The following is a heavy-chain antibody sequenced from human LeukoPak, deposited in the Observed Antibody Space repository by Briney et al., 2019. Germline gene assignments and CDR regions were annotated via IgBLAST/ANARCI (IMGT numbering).Heavy chain of an antibody. CDR3: ARGVARGDYFDH. CDR2: INHSGST. CDR1: GFTFTTYS. V-gene: IGHV4-34*01. J-gene: IGHJ4*02. Sequence: PGGSLRLSCAASGFTFTTYSLSWVRQPPGKGLEWIGEINHSGSTNYNPSLKSRVTISVDTSKNQFSLNVNSVTAADTAVYYCARGVARGDYFDHWGQGTLVPVSS.